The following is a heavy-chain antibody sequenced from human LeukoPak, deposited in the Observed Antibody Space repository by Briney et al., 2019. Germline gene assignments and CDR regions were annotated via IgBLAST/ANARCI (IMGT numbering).Heavy chain of an antibody. V-gene: IGHV4-38-2*02. J-gene: IGHJ4*02. CDR1: GYSISSGYY. CDR2: INHSGST. CDR3: ARRGGTERYYFDY. D-gene: IGHD1-1*01. Sequence: SETLSLTCTISGYSISSGYYWGWIRQPPGKGLEWIGEINHSGSTNYNPSLKSRVTISVDTSKNQFSLKLSSVTAADTAVYYCARRGGTERYYFDYWGQGTLVTVSS.